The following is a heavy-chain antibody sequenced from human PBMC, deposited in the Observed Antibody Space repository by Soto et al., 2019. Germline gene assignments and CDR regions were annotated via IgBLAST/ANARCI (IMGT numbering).Heavy chain of an antibody. CDR2: IYYSGNT. J-gene: IGHJ4*02. Sequence: PSETLSLTCCVSGGSMRDYYWSWIRQSPGKGPEWIGYIYYSGNTNYNPSLKSRVTISVDMPKSLFSLKLNSVTAADTAVYYCARQLGLWQPLDYWGRGTLVTVSS. CDR1: GGSMRDYY. CDR3: ARQLGLWQPLDY. V-gene: IGHV4-59*01. D-gene: IGHD1-1*01.